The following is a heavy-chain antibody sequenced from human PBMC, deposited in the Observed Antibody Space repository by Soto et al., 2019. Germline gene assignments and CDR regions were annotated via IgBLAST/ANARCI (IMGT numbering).Heavy chain of an antibody. V-gene: IGHV4-4*02. CDR2: IYHSGST. CDR1: GGSISSSNW. J-gene: IGHJ4*02. Sequence: PSETLSLTCAVSGGSISSSNWWSWVRQPPGKGLEWIGEIYHSGSTNYNPSLKSRVTISVEKSKNQFSLKLSSVTAADTAVYYCASNSYGYIFYDHWGQGTLVTVSS. CDR3: ASNSYGYIFYDH. D-gene: IGHD5-18*01.